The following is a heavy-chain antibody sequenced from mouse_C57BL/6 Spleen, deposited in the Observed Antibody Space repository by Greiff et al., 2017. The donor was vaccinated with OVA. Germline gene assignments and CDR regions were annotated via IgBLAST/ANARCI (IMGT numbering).Heavy chain of an antibody. V-gene: IGHV1-81*01. D-gene: IGHD1-1*01. CDR3: ARGDYYGSSSNAMDY. J-gene: IGHJ4*01. CDR1: GYTFTSYG. Sequence: VKLMESGAELARPGASVKLSCKASGYTFTSYGISWVKQRTGQGLEWIGEIYPRSGNTYYNEKFKGKATLTADKSSSTAYMELRSLTSEDSAVYFCARGDYYGSSSNAMDYWGQGTSVTVSS. CDR2: IYPRSGNT.